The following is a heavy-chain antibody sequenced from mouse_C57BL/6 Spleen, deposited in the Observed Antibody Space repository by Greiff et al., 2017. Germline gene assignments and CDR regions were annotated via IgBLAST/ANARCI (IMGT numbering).Heavy chain of an antibody. V-gene: IGHV2-6*03. CDR3: ARREYGFYAMDY. D-gene: IGHD1-1*01. CDR1: GYSFTSYC. Sequence: VQLQQSGPGLVAPSQSLSITCTVSGYSFTSYCVNWVRQPPGKGLEWLVVIWSDGSTTYNSALKTRLNISKDNSMSQVFLNMNSLHTDDTAMYYGARREYGFYAMDYWGQGTSVTVSS. J-gene: IGHJ4*01. CDR2: IWSDGST.